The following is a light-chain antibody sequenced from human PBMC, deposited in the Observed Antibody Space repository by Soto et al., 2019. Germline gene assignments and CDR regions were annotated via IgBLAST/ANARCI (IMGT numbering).Light chain of an antibody. CDR2: DVT. V-gene: IGLV2-11*01. CDR1: SSDVGGYGF. CDR3: CSYAGSYTHV. J-gene: IGLJ1*01. Sequence: QSALTQPRSVSGSPGQSVTISCTGTSSDVGGYGFVSWFQQYPGKAPKLIIYDVTKGPSGVPDRFSGSKSGNTASLTISGLQTDDEADYYCCSYAGSYTHVFGTGTKAPS.